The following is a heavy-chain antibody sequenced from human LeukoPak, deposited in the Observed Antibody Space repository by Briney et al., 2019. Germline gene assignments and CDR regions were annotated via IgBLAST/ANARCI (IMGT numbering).Heavy chain of an antibody. J-gene: IGHJ4*02. D-gene: IGHD5-18*01. CDR1: GFTVSSNY. Sequence: PGGSLRLSCAASGFTVSSNYMSWVRQAPGKGLDWVSVIYSGGSTYYADSVKGRFTISRHNSKNTLYLQMNSLRAEDTAVYYCRSVDTAMVDDYYFDYWGQGTLVTVSS. V-gene: IGHV3-53*04. CDR2: IYSGGST. CDR3: RSVDTAMVDDYYFDY.